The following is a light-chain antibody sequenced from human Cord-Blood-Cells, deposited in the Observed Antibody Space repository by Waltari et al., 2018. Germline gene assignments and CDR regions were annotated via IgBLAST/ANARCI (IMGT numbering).Light chain of an antibody. V-gene: IGKV1-NL1*01. CDR1: QGISNS. CDR2: AAS. Sequence: DIQMTQSPSSLSASVGDRVNITCRASQGISNSLAWYEQKPGKAPKLLLYAASRLESGVPSRFSGSGSGTDYTHTISSQQPEDFATYYCQQYYSTPFTFGPGTKVDIK. CDR3: QQYYSTPFT. J-gene: IGKJ3*01.